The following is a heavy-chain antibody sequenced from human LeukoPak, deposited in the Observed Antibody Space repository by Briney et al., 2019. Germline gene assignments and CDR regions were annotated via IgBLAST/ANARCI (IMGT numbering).Heavy chain of an antibody. CDR3: SSDLYSSSWLPGNYFHGMDV. CDR2: SRSRAYGGTT. Sequence: GGSLRLSCTVSGIPLRDYSVSWMRQAPGRGLEWVGYSRSRAYGGTTEYAASVKGRFSISRDDSKNVAYLQMNSLTTEDTAVYYCSSDLYSSSWLPGNYFHGMDVWGQGTTVIVSS. CDR1: GIPLRDYS. D-gene: IGHD2-2*01. V-gene: IGHV3-49*03. J-gene: IGHJ6*02.